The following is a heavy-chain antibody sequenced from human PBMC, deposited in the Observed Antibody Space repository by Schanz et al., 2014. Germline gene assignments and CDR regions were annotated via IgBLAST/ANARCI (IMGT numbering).Heavy chain of an antibody. Sequence: QVQLVQSGPEVEKPGASVKVSCKASGYTFISYGINWVRQAPGQGLEWMGWISAYNGNTNYAQKLQGRVTMTTDTSTSTAYMELRSLRSEDTAVYYCAREVGLYDRGWFDPWGQGTLVTVSS. CDR3: AREVGLYDRGWFDP. D-gene: IGHD3-22*01. CDR1: GYTFISYG. CDR2: ISAYNGNT. V-gene: IGHV1-18*01. J-gene: IGHJ5*02.